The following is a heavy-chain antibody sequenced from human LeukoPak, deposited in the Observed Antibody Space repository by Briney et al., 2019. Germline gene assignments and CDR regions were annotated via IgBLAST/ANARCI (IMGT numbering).Heavy chain of an antibody. V-gene: IGHV1-18*01. Sequence: GASVKVSCKASGYTFTSYGISWVRQAPGQGLEWVGWISAYNGNTNYAQKLQARVTMTTDTSTSTAYMELRSLRSDDTAVYYCARPSLGARSGFDPWGQGTLVTVSS. D-gene: IGHD1-26*01. CDR3: ARPSLGARSGFDP. CDR2: ISAYNGNT. J-gene: IGHJ5*02. CDR1: GYTFTSYG.